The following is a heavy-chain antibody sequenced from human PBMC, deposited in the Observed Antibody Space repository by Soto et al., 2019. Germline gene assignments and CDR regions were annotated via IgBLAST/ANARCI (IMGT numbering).Heavy chain of an antibody. D-gene: IGHD2-15*01. CDR2: IYYSGST. J-gene: IGHJ6*02. CDR3: ARGGRLPYAIWPYYYGMDV. Sequence: SETLSLTCTVSGGSISSYYWSWIRQPPGKGLEWIGYIYYSGSTNYNPSLKSRVTISVDTSKNQFSLKLSSVTAADTAVYYCARGGRLPYAIWPYYYGMDVWGQGTTVTVSS. CDR1: GGSISSYY. V-gene: IGHV4-59*01.